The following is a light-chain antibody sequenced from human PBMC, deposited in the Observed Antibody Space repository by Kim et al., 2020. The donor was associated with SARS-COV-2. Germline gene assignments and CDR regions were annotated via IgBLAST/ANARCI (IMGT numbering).Light chain of an antibody. Sequence: QLVLTQSPSASASLGASVKLTCTLSSGHSRYAIAWHQQQPEKGPRYLMKLNSDGSHSKGDGIPDRFSGSSSGAERYLTISSLQSEDGADYYCQTWGTGINWVFGGGTQLTVL. CDR2: LNSDGSH. V-gene: IGLV4-69*01. CDR1: SGHSRYA. CDR3: QTWGTGINWV. J-gene: IGLJ3*02.